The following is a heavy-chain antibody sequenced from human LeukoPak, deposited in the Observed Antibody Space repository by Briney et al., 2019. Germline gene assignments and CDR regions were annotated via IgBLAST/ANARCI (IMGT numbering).Heavy chain of an antibody. CDR2: LWYDGNNK. J-gene: IGHJ4*02. CDR3: ARGSCSGGSCYLIDN. CDR1: GFSFSSYG. Sequence: PGGSLRLSCAASGFSFSSYGMHWVRQAPGKGLEWVAVLWYDGNNKYYADSVKGRFTISRDTSKYTLFLQMNSLRAEDTAAYYCARGSCSGGSCYLIDNWGQGSLVTVSS. D-gene: IGHD2-15*01. V-gene: IGHV3-33*01.